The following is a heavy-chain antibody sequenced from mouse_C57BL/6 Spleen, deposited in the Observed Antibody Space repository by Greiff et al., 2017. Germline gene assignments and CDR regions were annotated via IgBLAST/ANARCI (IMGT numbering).Heavy chain of an antibody. Sequence: VQLQQSDAELVKPGASVKISCKVSGYTFTDHTIHWMKQRPEQGLEWIGYIYPRDGSTKYNEKFKGKATLTADKSSSTAYMQLNSLTSEDSAVYFCAIYYGNYPGYFDVWGTGTTVTVSS. CDR3: AIYYGNYPGYFDV. CDR1: GYTFTDHT. D-gene: IGHD2-1*01. CDR2: IYPRDGST. V-gene: IGHV1-78*01. J-gene: IGHJ1*03.